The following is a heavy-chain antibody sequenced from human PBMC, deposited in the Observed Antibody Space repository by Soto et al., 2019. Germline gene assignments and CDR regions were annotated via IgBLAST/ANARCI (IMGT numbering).Heavy chain of an antibody. V-gene: IGHV3-9*01. D-gene: IGHD3-3*01. CDR2: ISWNSGSI. Sequence: GGSLRLSCAASGFTFDDYAMHWVRQAPGKGLEWVSGISWNSGSIGYADSVKGRFTISRDNAKNSLYLQMNSLRAEDTALYYCAKKVTIFGNDAFDIWGQGTMVTVSS. J-gene: IGHJ3*02. CDR1: GFTFDDYA. CDR3: AKKVTIFGNDAFDI.